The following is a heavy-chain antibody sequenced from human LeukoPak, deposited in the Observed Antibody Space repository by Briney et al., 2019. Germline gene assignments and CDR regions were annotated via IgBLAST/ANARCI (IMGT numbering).Heavy chain of an antibody. CDR2: ISWNSGSI. D-gene: IGHD3-10*01. CDR3: ASVLWFGGIFFDY. Sequence: PGGSLRLSCAASGFTFDDYAMHWVRQAPGKGLEWVSGISWNSGSIGYADSVKGRFTISRDSAKNSLYLQMNSLRVEDTAVYYCASVLWFGGIFFDYWGQGTLVTVSS. CDR1: GFTFDDYA. V-gene: IGHV3-9*01. J-gene: IGHJ4*02.